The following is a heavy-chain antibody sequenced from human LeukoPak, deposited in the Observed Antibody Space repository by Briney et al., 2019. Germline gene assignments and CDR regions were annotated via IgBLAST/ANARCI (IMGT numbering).Heavy chain of an antibody. D-gene: IGHD3-3*01. CDR2: ISAYNGNT. CDR1: GYTFTSYG. V-gene: IGHV1-18*01. Sequence: ASVKVSCKASGYTFTSYGISWVRQAPGQGLEWMGWISAYNGNTNYAQKLQGRVTMTTDTSTSTAYMELRSLRSDDTAVYYCAREGEEYYDFWSGYYNADEYFQHWGQGTLVTVSS. J-gene: IGHJ1*01. CDR3: AREGEEYYDFWSGYYNADEYFQH.